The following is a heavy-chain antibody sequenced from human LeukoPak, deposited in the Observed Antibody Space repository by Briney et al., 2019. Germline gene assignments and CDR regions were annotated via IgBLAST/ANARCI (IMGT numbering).Heavy chain of an antibody. V-gene: IGHV3-30-3*01. J-gene: IGHJ4*02. CDR1: GFTFSSYA. Sequence: GGSLRLSCAASGFTFSSYAMHWVRQAPGKGLEWVAVISYDGSNKYYADSVKGRFTISRDNSKNTLYLQMNSLRAEDTAVYYCARDRGWSHCFDYWGQGTLVTVSS. CDR3: ARDRGWSHCFDY. D-gene: IGHD6-19*01. CDR2: ISYDGSNK.